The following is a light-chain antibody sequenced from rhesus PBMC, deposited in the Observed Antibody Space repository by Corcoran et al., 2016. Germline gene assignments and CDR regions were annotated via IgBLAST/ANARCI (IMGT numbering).Light chain of an antibody. Sequence: QVILTQSPATLSLSPGERATLSCRASPSVSNYVDWYQQKPGQAPRLLIYGASIRSTGIPDRFRGSGSGTDLPLTIGSLEPEDVEVYHCSHHFSGWTFGQWTKVEIK. CDR3: SHHFSGWT. CDR2: GAS. V-gene: IGKV3-10*02. CDR1: PSVSNY. J-gene: IGKJ1*01.